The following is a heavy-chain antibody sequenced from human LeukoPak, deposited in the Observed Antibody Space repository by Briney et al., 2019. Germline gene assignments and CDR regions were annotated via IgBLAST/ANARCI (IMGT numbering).Heavy chain of an antibody. CDR3: ARERTGYNPTDEAFDY. CDR2: INPNSGGT. Sequence: ASVKVSCKASGYTFTGHYMHWVRQAPGQGLEWMGWINPNSGGTNYAQKFQGRVTMTRDTSISTAYMELSRLRSDDTAVYYCARERTGYNPTDEAFDYWGQGTLVTVSS. CDR1: GYTFTGHY. D-gene: IGHD1-14*01. V-gene: IGHV1-2*02. J-gene: IGHJ4*02.